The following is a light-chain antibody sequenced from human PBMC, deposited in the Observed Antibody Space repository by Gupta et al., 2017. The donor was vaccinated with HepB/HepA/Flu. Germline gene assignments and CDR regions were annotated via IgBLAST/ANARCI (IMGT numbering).Light chain of an antibody. CDR1: QSISSNY. J-gene: IGKJ5*01. CDR2: GAS. CDR3: QQCGASHSIT. V-gene: IGKV3-20*01. Sequence: EIVLTQSPGTLSLSPGERATLSCRASQSISSNYLAWYQQKPGQAPRLLIYGASNRATGIPHRFSGSGSGTDXTLTISXLEPEDFAMYYCQQCGASHSITFGXGSRLGIK.